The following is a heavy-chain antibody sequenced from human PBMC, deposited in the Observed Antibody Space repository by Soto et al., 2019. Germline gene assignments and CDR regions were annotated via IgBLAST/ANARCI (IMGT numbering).Heavy chain of an antibody. CDR2: IYHSGST. V-gene: IGHV4-30-2*01. CDR3: ARSWLNRIAAAGPFYFDY. Sequence: SETLSLTCAVSGGSISSGGYSWSWIRQPPGKGLEWIGYIYHSGSTYYNPSLKSRVTISVDRSKNQFSLKLSSVTAADTAVYYCARSWLNRIAAAGPFYFDYWGQGTLVTVSS. CDR1: GGSISSGGYS. J-gene: IGHJ4*02. D-gene: IGHD6-13*01.